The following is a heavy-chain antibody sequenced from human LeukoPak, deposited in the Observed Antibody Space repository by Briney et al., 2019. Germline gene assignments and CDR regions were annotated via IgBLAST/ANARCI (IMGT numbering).Heavy chain of an antibody. CDR2: ISSSNSFI. V-gene: IGHV3-21*01. CDR1: RFIFSSYH. Sequence: GGSLRLSCAASRFIFSSYHMHWVRQPPGKGLEWVSSISSSNSFIYYADSMKGRFTIFRDNAENSLYLQMNSLRAEDTAVYYCARGTNWSPLDFDYWGQGTLVTVSS. J-gene: IGHJ4*02. D-gene: IGHD1-20*01. CDR3: ARGTNWSPLDFDY.